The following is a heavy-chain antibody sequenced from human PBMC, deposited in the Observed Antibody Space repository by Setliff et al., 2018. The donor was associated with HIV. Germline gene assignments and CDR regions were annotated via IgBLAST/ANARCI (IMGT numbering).Heavy chain of an antibody. J-gene: IGHJ4*02. V-gene: IGHV4-61*01. D-gene: IGHD4-17*01. Sequence: SETLSLTCSVSGGSVSSVNYYWSWIRQPPGKGLEWIGYIHYTGSTTYNPSLKSRVTISVDTSQNQFSLKLSSVTAADTAMYYCATIYDYGDYDHDFWGQGTLVTVSS. CDR1: GGSVSSVNYY. CDR2: IHYTGST. CDR3: ATIYDYGDYDHDF.